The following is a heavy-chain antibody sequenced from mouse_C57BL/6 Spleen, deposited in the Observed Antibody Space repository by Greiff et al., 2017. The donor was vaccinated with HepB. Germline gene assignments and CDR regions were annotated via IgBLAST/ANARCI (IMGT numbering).Heavy chain of an antibody. V-gene: IGHV1-81*01. CDR3: ARRRVLGGDYYAMDY. Sequence: VKLMESGAELARPGASVKLSCKASGYTFTSYGISWVKQRTGQGLEWIGEIYPRSGNTYYNEKFKGKATLTADKSSSTAYMELRSLTSEDSAVYFCARRRVLGGDYYAMDYWGQGTSVTVSS. CDR2: IYPRSGNT. CDR1: GYTFTSYG. J-gene: IGHJ4*01. D-gene: IGHD4-1*01.